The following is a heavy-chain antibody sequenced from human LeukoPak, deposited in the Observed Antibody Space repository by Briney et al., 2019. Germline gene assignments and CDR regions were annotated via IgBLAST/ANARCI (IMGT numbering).Heavy chain of an antibody. CDR2: IWYDGSNK. D-gene: IGHD2-21*02. J-gene: IGHJ4*02. CDR1: GFTFSSYG. CDR3: ARDWALYCGGDCPFDY. Sequence: GGSLRLSCAASGFTFSSYGVHWVRQAPGEGLEWVAVIWYDGSNKYYADSVKGRFTISRDNSKNTLYLQMNSLRAEDTAVYYCARDWALYCGGDCPFDYWGQGTLVTVSS. V-gene: IGHV3-33*01.